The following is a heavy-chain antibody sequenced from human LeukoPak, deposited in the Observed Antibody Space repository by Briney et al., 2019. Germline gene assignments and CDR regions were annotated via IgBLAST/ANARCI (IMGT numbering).Heavy chain of an antibody. J-gene: IGHJ4*02. Sequence: GGTLRLSCAASGFTFSSYGMSWVRQAPGKGLEWVSAISGSGGSTYYADSVKGRFTISRDNSKNTLYLQMNSLRAEDTAVYYCAKGHGDIVVVVAATIDYWGQGTLVTVSS. D-gene: IGHD2-15*01. CDR3: AKGHGDIVVVVAATIDY. CDR2: ISGSGGST. V-gene: IGHV3-23*01. CDR1: GFTFSSYG.